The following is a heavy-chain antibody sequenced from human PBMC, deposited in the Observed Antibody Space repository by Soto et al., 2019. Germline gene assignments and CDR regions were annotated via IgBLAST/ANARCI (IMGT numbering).Heavy chain of an antibody. CDR2: ITYDGSNA. J-gene: IGHJ6*03. CDR3: AKEGGHFPWGSVFMDG. V-gene: IGHV3-30*18. CDR1: GFTFRESG. D-gene: IGHD3-16*01. Sequence: QVQLVESGGGVVQPGRSLRLSCAASGFTFRESGMFWVRQVPGKGLEWVAVITYDGSNAYYQDSVKGRFTISRDNSKGTVNLQINRLRAEDTGGYYFAKEGGHFPWGSVFMDGWGKGTTVTVSS.